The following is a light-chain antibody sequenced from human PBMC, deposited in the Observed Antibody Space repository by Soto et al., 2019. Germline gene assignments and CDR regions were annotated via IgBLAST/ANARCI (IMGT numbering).Light chain of an antibody. Sequence: EIVLTQSPGTLSLSPGERATLSCRASQSVSSSYLAWYQQKPGQAPRLLIYGASSRATGIPDRFSGSGSGTDFTLTISSLEPEDFAVYYFHHATAFGPGTKVEIK. CDR3: HHATA. CDR1: QSVSSSY. CDR2: GAS. J-gene: IGKJ3*01. V-gene: IGKV3-20*01.